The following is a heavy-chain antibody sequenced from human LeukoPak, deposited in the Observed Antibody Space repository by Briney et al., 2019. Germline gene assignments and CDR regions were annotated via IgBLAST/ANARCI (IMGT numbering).Heavy chain of an antibody. CDR2: IKEDGSEK. CDR1: GFPFSSYW. J-gene: IGHJ4*02. V-gene: IGHV3-7*01. CDR3: ARYGSPPTNFDY. Sequence: GGSRSPSCAASGFPFSSYWMSWVRKPQGKGLEWVANIKEDGSEKYYVDSVKGRFTISRDNAKNSLYLQMNSLRVEDTAVYFCARYGSPPTNFDYWGQGTLVTVSS. D-gene: IGHD6-19*01.